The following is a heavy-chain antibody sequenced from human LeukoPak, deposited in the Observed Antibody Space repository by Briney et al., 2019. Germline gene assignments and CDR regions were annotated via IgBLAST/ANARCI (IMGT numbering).Heavy chain of an antibody. D-gene: IGHD3-10*01. Sequence: GGSLRLSCAASGFTFSSYGMHWVRQAPGKGLEWVAFIRYDGSNKYYADSVKGQFTISRDNSKNTLYLQMNSLRAEDTAVYYCAKPGMVRGVSYFDYWGQGTLVTVSS. CDR3: AKPGMVRGVSYFDY. J-gene: IGHJ4*02. CDR1: GFTFSSYG. V-gene: IGHV3-30*02. CDR2: IRYDGSNK.